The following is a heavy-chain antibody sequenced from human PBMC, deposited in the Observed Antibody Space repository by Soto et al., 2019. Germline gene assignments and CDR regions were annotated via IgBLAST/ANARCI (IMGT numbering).Heavy chain of an antibody. Sequence: PGGSLRVSCAASGFTFSSYGMSWVRQAPGKGLEWVSAISGSGGSTYYADSVKGRFTISRDNPKNTLYLQMNSLRAEDTAVYYCAKWGPYSYGYPVGDIWGQGTMVTVS. CDR2: ISGSGGST. V-gene: IGHV3-23*01. CDR1: GFTFSSYG. CDR3: AKWGPYSYGYPVGDI. J-gene: IGHJ3*02. D-gene: IGHD5-18*01.